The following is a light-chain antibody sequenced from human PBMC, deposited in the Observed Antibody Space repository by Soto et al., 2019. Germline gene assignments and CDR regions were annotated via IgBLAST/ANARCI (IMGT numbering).Light chain of an antibody. CDR1: QGISSY. Sequence: AIRMTQSPSSFSASTGDRVTITCRASQGISSYLAWYQQKTGKAPKLLIYAASTLQSGVPSRFRGSGSGRDFTLTISCLQSEDFATYYCQQYYSYPPTFGQGTKVDNK. V-gene: IGKV1-8*01. CDR2: AAS. CDR3: QQYYSYPPT. J-gene: IGKJ1*01.